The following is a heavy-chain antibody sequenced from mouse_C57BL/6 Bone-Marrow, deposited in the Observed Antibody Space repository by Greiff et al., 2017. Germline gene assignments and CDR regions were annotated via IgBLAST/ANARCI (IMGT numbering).Heavy chain of an antibody. D-gene: IGHD1-1*01. Sequence: QVQLQQPGAELVKPGASVKLSCKASGYTFTSYWMHWVKQRPGQGLEWIGMIHPNSGSTNNNEKFKSKATLTVDKSSSTAYMQLSSLTSEDSAVYYCARGYYGSSYWYFDVWGTGTTVTVSS. V-gene: IGHV1-64*01. CDR3: ARGYYGSSYWYFDV. CDR1: GYTFTSYW. J-gene: IGHJ1*03. CDR2: IHPNSGST.